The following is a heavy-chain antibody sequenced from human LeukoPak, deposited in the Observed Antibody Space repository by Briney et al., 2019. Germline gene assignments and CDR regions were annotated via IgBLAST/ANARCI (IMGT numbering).Heavy chain of an antibody. J-gene: IGHJ5*02. D-gene: IGHD3-10*01. V-gene: IGHV3-48*03. CDR1: GFTFSNYE. CDR2: ISSSGSTI. CDR3: AKNKDPLLWFGESPFDP. Sequence: GGSLRLSCAAPGFTFSNYEMNWVRQAPGKGLEWVSYISSSGSTIYYGDSVKGRFTISRDNSKNTLYLQMNSLRAEDTAVYYCAKNKDPLLWFGESPFDPWGQGTLVTVSS.